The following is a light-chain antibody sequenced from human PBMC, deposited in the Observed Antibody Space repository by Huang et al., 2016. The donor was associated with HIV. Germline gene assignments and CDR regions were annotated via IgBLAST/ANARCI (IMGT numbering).Light chain of an antibody. CDR3: QQYDDWPLT. CDR2: GAS. CDR1: QSVRSI. Sequence: EIVMTQSPASLSVSPGETATLSCRASQSVRSILAWYRQKPGLAPRLLIYGASTRATGIPGRFSGSGSGTEFTLTINSLKSEDFAVYYCQQYDDWPLTFGGGTKVEMK. J-gene: IGKJ4*01. V-gene: IGKV3-15*01.